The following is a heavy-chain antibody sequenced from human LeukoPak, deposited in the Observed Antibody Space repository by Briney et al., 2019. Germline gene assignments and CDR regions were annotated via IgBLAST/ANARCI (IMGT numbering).Heavy chain of an antibody. V-gene: IGHV3-30*18. CDR2: ISYDGSNK. J-gene: IGHJ2*01. CDR1: GFTFSSYS. D-gene: IGHD3-10*01. CDR3: AKVAITMVRERAWYFDL. Sequence: GGSLRLSCAASGFTFSSYSMHWVRQAPGKGLEWVAVISYDGSNKYYADSVKGRFTISRDNSKNTLYLQMNSLRAEDTAVYYCAKVAITMVRERAWYFDLWGRGTLVTVSS.